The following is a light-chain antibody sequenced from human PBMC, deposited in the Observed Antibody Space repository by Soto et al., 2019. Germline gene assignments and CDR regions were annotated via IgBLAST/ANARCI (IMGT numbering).Light chain of an antibody. CDR3: AAWDDSLNGVL. CDR2: SNN. J-gene: IGLJ2*01. CDR1: SSNIGSNT. V-gene: IGLV1-44*01. Sequence: QSVLTQPPSASGTPGQRVTISCSGSSSNIGSNTVNWYQQLPGTAPKLLIYSNNQRPSGVPDRFSGSKSGTSASLAISGLECEDRADYYGAAWDDSLNGVLFGGGTKLPVL.